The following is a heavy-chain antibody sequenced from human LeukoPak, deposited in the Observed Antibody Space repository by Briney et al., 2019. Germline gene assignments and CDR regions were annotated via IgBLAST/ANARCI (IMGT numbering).Heavy chain of an antibody. Sequence: SETLSLTCAVSGYSISSGHYWGWIRQPPGKGLEWIGSIYHSGSTYHNPSPKSRVTISVDTSKNQFSLKVNSVTAADTAVYYCGRAQGATDYWGQGTLVTVSS. V-gene: IGHV4-38-2*01. CDR2: IYHSGST. CDR3: GRAQGATDY. J-gene: IGHJ4*02. D-gene: IGHD1-26*01. CDR1: GYSISSGHY.